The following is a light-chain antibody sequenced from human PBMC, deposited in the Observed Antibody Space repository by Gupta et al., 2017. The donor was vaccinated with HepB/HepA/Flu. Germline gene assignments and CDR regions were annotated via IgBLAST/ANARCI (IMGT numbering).Light chain of an antibody. J-gene: IGKJ2*01. CDR3: QHDDNLPYT. V-gene: IGKV1-33*01. CDR1: QDIKNF. Sequence: EIQMTQSPPSLSASVGDRVTITCQASQDIKNFLNWFQQNACKAPQLLIYGSSTVATGVPSRFSGSGSGSRFTLTISGLQREDEATYYCQHDDNLPYTFGQGTKLVI. CDR2: GSS.